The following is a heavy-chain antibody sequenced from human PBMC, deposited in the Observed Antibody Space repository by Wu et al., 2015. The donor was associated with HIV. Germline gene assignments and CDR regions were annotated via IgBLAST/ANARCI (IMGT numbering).Heavy chain of an antibody. CDR1: GYTFSSYY. V-gene: IGHV1-46*01. D-gene: IGHD1-26*01. CDR2: INPSGGAT. J-gene: IGHJ5*02. CDR3: ARDAIPMAGANLGVRP. Sequence: QVHLVQSGAEMRKPGASVKLSCQASGYTFSSYYMHWVRQAPGQGLEWMGIINPSGGATIYAQNLQGRIIITRDTSTNTIYMELNSLKSDDTAMYFCARDAIPMAGANLGVRPWGRERWSPSLQ.